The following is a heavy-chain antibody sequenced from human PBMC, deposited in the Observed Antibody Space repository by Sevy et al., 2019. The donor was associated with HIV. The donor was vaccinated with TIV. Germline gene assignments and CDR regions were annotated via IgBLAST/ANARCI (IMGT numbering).Heavy chain of an antibody. CDR3: ARDHGYSNGWFPYYYYYGMDV. Sequence: SETLSLTCSVSGGSISSHSYYWTWIRQHPGKGLEWIGYIHYSGRTYYNPSLKSLVTISLDTSKNQLSLRLRSVTAADTAVYYCARDHGYSNGWFPYYYYYGMDVWGPGTTVTVSS. V-gene: IGHV4-31*01. CDR1: GGSISSHSYY. D-gene: IGHD6-19*01. J-gene: IGHJ6*02. CDR2: IHYSGRT.